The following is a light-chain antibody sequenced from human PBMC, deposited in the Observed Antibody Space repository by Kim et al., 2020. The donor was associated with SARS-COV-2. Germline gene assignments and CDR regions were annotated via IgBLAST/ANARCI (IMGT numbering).Light chain of an antibody. CDR1: QGISSS. CDR2: AAS. J-gene: IGKJ1*01. V-gene: IGKV1-39*01. Sequence: DIQMTQSPSSLSASVGDRVTITCRASQGISSSSNWYQLKPGKAPKLVIYAASNLQRGVPSRFSGSGSGTDFTLTISSLQPEDFATYYCQQSYSIPWTFGQGTKVDIK. CDR3: QQSYSIPWT.